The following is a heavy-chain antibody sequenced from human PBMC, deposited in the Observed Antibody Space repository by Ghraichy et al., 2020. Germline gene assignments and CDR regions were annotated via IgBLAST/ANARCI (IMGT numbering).Heavy chain of an antibody. D-gene: IGHD3-10*01. CDR2: IYYSGST. Sequence: ESLNISCTVSGGSVSSGSYYWSWIRQPPGKGLEWIGYIYYSGSTNYNPSLKSRVTISVDTSKNQFSLKLSSVTAADTAVYYCARDVTSYYYGSGSYSAFDIWGQGTMVTVSS. CDR3: ARDVTSYYYGSGSYSAFDI. CDR1: GGSVSSGSYY. V-gene: IGHV4-61*01. J-gene: IGHJ3*02.